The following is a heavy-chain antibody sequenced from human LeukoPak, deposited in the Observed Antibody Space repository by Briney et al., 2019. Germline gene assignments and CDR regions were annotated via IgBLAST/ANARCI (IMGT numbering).Heavy chain of an antibody. CDR2: IKQEGRNK. CDR3: ARAGLHETTWYF. CDR1: GLTFSNYW. Sequence: PGGSLRHSCSVSGLTFSNYWMSSVRQATGKGLDLVANIKQEGRNKYCVDCVRGRFTSSRDNAEISLYLQMNSLRAEDTAVYYCARAGLHETTWYFWGQGTLVTVSS. V-gene: IGHV3-7*01. D-gene: IGHD1/OR15-1a*01. J-gene: IGHJ4*02.